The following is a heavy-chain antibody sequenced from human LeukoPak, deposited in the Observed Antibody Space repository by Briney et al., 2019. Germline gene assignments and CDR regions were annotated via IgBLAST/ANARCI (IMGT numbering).Heavy chain of an antibody. J-gene: IGHJ4*02. V-gene: IGHV3-7*01. CDR3: ARSGGYGWDY. D-gene: IGHD5-12*01. CDR1: EFIFSNYW. Sequence: GGSLRLSCAASEFIFSNYWMTWVRQAPGKALEWVANIKPDGSGEYYVDSLKGRFTISRDNAENSLFLQMNNLRVDDTAVYYCARSGGYGWDYWGQGAVVTVSS. CDR2: IKPDGSGE.